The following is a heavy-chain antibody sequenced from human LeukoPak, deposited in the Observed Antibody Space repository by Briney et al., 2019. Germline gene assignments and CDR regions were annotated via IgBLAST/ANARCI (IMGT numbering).Heavy chain of an antibody. CDR2: INAGNGNT. CDR1: GYTFTSYA. CDR3: ARAQRGYNWNDGNYYYYMDV. Sequence: ASVKVSCKASGYTFTSYAMHWVRQAPGQRLEWMGWINAGNGNTKYSQEFQGRVTITRDTSASTAYMELSSLRSEDMAVYYCARAQRGYNWNDGNYYYYMDVWGKGTTVTVSS. J-gene: IGHJ6*03. V-gene: IGHV1-3*03. D-gene: IGHD1-1*01.